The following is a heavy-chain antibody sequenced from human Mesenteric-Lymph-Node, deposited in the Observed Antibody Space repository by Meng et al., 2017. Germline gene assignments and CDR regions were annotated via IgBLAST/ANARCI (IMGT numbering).Heavy chain of an antibody. CDR1: GYTFTAYY. J-gene: IGHJ5*02. D-gene: IGHD3-10*01. V-gene: IGHV1-2*02. CDR2: INPNSGAT. Sequence: ASVKVSCKTSGYTFTAYYILWVRQAPGQRLEWMGWINPNSGATNYLQKFQGRVTMTRDTSISTAYMDLGRLRSGDTAVYYCARDPDGSGGSWGQGTLVTVSS. CDR3: ARDPDGSGGS.